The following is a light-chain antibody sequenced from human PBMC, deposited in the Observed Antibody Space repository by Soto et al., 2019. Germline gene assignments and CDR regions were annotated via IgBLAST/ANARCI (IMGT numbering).Light chain of an antibody. J-gene: IGKJ4*01. CDR1: QSVRSNS. Sequence: EIVLTQSPRTLSLSPGESATLSCTASQSVRSNSLAWYQQKPGQAPRLLMFGASGRATGTPPRFSGRGSGTDFTLTISRLEPEHFAVYYCQQYGTSPLTFGGGTKVDI. V-gene: IGKV3-20*01. CDR3: QQYGTSPLT. CDR2: GAS.